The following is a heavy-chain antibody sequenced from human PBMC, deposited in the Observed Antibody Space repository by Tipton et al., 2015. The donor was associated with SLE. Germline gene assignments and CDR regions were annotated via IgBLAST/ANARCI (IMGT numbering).Heavy chain of an antibody. CDR1: GGSISNYY. V-gene: IGHV4-4*08. Sequence: TLSLTCTVSGGSISNYYWSWIRQPPGKGLEWIGYIHTSGSFNYNPPLESRVTISVDTSKNQFSLRLTSVTAADTALYYCASQNWNYFYWGQGTLVSVSS. CDR2: IHTSGSF. D-gene: IGHD1-7*01. J-gene: IGHJ4*02. CDR3: ASQNWNYFY.